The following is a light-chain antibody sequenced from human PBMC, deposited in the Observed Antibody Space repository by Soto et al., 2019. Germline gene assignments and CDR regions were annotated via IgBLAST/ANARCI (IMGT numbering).Light chain of an antibody. J-gene: IGKJ3*01. Sequence: DIQMTQSPSSLAASVGDRVTISCRASQGISNYLAWYQQKPGKVPKLLIYAASTLQSGVSSRFTGGGSGTEFTLTISSLQPEDVATYYCQNYDWPPFTFGPGTKVDIK. CDR1: QGISNY. CDR3: QNYDWPPFT. V-gene: IGKV1-27*01. CDR2: AAS.